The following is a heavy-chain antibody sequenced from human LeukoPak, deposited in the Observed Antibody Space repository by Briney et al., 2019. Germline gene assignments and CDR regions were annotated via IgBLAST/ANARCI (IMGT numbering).Heavy chain of an antibody. CDR3: ASAVAGTKEHYYYYYGMDV. D-gene: IGHD6-19*01. CDR2: ISAYNGNT. V-gene: IGHV1-18*01. Sequence: ASVKVSCKASGYTFTSYGISWVRQAPGQGLEWMGWISAYNGNTNYAQKLQGRVTMTTDTSTSTAYMELRSLRSDDTAVYYCASAVAGTKEHYYYYYGMDVWGQGTTVTVSS. J-gene: IGHJ6*02. CDR1: GYTFTSYG.